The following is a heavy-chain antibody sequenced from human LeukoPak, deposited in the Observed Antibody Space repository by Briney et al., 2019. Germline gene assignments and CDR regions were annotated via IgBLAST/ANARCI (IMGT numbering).Heavy chain of an antibody. CDR1: GGSIGSSSYY. V-gene: IGHV4-39*01. Sequence: SETLSLTCTVSGGSIGSSSYYWGWIRQPPGKGLEWIGSIYYSGSTYYNPSLKSRVTISVDTSKNQFSLKLSSVTAADTAVYYCARAQLWLPFDYWGQGTLVTVSS. CDR3: ARAQLWLPFDY. J-gene: IGHJ4*02. CDR2: IYYSGST. D-gene: IGHD5-18*01.